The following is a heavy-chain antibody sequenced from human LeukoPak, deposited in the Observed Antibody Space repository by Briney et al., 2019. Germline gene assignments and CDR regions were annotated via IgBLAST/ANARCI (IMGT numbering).Heavy chain of an antibody. CDR1: GFTFSNAW. CDR3: TTASLFHCSSTSCSDY. J-gene: IGHJ4*02. V-gene: IGHV3-15*01. Sequence: TGGSLRLSCAASGFTFSNAWMSWVRQAPGKGLEWVGRIKSKTDGGTTDYAAPVKGRFTISRDDSKNTLYLQMNSLKTEDTAAYYCTTASLFHCSSTSCSDYWGQGTLVTVSS. CDR2: IKSKTDGGTT. D-gene: IGHD2-2*01.